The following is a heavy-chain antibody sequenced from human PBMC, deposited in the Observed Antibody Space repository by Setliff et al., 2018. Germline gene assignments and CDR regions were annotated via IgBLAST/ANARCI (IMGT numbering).Heavy chain of an antibody. CDR1: GGSFSDYY. Sequence: PSETLSLTCAASGGSFSDYYWTWIRQPPGKGLEWIGEINHSASTNYNPSLKSRVTISVDTSENQFSLKVTSVTAADTAVYYCATRKSSGRLYYMDVWGKGTTVTVSS. D-gene: IGHD1-26*01. V-gene: IGHV4-34*01. J-gene: IGHJ6*03. CDR2: INHSAST. CDR3: ATRKSSGRLYYMDV.